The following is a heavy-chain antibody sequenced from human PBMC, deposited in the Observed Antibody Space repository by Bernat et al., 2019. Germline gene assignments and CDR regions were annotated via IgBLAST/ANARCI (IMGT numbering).Heavy chain of an antibody. J-gene: IGHJ5*02. V-gene: IGHV4-34*01. Sequence: QVQLQQWGAGLLKPSETLSLTCALYGASFSGDYWSWIRQPPGKGLEWIGEIHHSGSTNYSPSLKSRVTISVDTSKKQFSLTLDSVTAADTAVYYCARGSLRYFDWLPWGQGTLVTVSS. D-gene: IGHD3-9*01. CDR2: IHHSGST. CDR1: GASFSGDY. CDR3: ARGSLRYFDWLP.